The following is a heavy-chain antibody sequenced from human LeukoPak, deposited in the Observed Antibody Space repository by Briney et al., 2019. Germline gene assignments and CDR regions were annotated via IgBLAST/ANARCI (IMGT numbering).Heavy chain of an antibody. CDR2: IYTSGST. CDR1: GGSISSYY. CDR3: ARTGDGYNYYNYYYMDV. V-gene: IGHV4-4*07. J-gene: IGHJ6*03. Sequence: SETLSLTCTVSGGSISSYYWSWIRQPAGKGLEWIGRIYTSGSTNYNPSLKSRVTMSVDTSKNQFSLKLSSVTAADTAVYYCARTGDGYNYYNYYYMDVWGKGTTVTVTS. D-gene: IGHD5-24*01.